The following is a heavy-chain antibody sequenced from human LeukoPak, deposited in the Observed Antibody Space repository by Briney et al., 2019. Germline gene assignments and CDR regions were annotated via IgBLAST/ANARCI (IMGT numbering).Heavy chain of an antibody. CDR3: AREQLDPYYFDY. Sequence: GGSLRLSCAASGFNFSSYGMHWGRQAPGKGLEWVAVIWYDGSNKYYADSVMGRFTISRDNSKNTLYLQMDSLRAEDTAVYYCAREQLDPYYFDYWGQGSLVTVSS. J-gene: IGHJ4*02. V-gene: IGHV3-33*01. D-gene: IGHD6-13*01. CDR1: GFNFSSYG. CDR2: IWYDGSNK.